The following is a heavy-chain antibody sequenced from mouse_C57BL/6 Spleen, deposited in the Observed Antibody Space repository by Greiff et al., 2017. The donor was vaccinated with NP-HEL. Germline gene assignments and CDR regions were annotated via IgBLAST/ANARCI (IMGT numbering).Heavy chain of an antibody. J-gene: IGHJ2*01. CDR2: IRLKSDNYAT. D-gene: IGHD2-1*01. V-gene: IGHV6-3*01. CDR3: TPLYYGYFDY. CDR1: GFTFSNYW. Sequence: EVKLMESGGGLVQPGGSMKLSCVASGFTFSNYWMNWVRQSPEKGLEWVAQIRLKSDNYATHYAESVKGRFTISRDDSKSSVYLQMNNLRAEDTGIYYCTPLYYGYFDYWGQGTTLTVSS.